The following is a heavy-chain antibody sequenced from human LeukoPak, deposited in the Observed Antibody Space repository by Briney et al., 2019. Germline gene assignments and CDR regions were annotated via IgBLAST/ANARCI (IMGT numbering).Heavy chain of an antibody. V-gene: IGHV4-34*01. CDR1: GGSFSGYY. D-gene: IGHD5-12*01. J-gene: IGHJ6*03. Sequence: SETLSLTCAVYGGSFSGYYWSWIRQPPGKGLEWIGEINHSGSTNYNPSLKSRVTISVDTSKNQFSLKLSSVTAADTAVYYCARGPLRGYSGYDWGYYYYYMDVWGKGTMVTVSS. CDR3: ARGPLRGYSGYDWGYYYYYMDV. CDR2: INHSGST.